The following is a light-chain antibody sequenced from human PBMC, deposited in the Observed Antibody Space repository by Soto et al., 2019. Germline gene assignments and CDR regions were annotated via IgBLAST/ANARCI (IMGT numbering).Light chain of an antibody. V-gene: IGKV1-5*03. CDR3: QQYNSLYT. J-gene: IGKJ2*01. CDR1: QSISYW. Sequence: DILMTQSPSTLAASVGDRVTISCRASQSISYWLAWYQQKPWKAPMLLIYIAASLESWVPVRFSGRGSGTEFTLTIISQQPDVFATYYCQQYNSLYTFGQGTKLEIK. CDR2: IAA.